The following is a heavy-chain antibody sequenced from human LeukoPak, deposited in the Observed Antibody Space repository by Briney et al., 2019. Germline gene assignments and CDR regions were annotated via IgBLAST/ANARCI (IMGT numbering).Heavy chain of an antibody. Sequence: SAKVSCKASGGTFSSYAISWVRQAPGQGLEWMGGIIPIFGTANYAQKFQGRVTITTDESTSTAYMELSSLRSEDTAVYYCARDRLHSYGPDAFDIWGQGTMVTVSS. J-gene: IGHJ3*02. CDR1: GGTFSSYA. V-gene: IGHV1-69*05. D-gene: IGHD5-18*01. CDR3: ARDRLHSYGPDAFDI. CDR2: IIPIFGTA.